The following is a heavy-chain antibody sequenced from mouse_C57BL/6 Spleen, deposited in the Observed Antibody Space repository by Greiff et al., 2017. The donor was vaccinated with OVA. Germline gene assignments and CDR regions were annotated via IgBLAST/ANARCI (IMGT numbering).Heavy chain of an antibody. D-gene: IGHD2-14*01. CDR3: ARGGTYFDY. J-gene: IGHJ2*01. Sequence: QVQLQQPGAELVKPGASVKLSCKASGYTFTSYWMQWVKQRPGQGLEWIGEIDPSDSNTNYNQKFKGKATLTVDTSSSTAYMQLSSLTSEDSAVYYCARGGTYFDYWGQGTTLTVSS. V-gene: IGHV1-50*01. CDR2: IDPSDSNT. CDR1: GYTFTSYW.